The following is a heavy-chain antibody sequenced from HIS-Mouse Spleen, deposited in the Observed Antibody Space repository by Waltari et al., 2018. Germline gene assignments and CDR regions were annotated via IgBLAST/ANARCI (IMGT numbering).Heavy chain of an antibody. J-gene: IGHJ3*02. Sequence: EVQLLESGGGLVQPGGSLRLSCAASGFTFSSYAMSWVRQAPGKGLEWVSASSGSGGSTYYADSGKGRFTISRDNSKNTLYLQMNSLRAEDTAIYYCAKDSPYSSGWYETLGDAFDIWGQGTMVTVSS. CDR1: GFTFSSYA. V-gene: IGHV3-23*01. D-gene: IGHD6-19*01. CDR2: SSGSGGST. CDR3: AKDSPYSSGWYETLGDAFDI.